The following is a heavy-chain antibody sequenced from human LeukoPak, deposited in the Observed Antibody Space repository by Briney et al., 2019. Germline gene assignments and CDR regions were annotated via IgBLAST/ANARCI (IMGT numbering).Heavy chain of an antibody. V-gene: IGHV1-18*01. J-gene: IGHJ6*02. CDR1: GYIFTSYG. CDR2: ISAYNGNT. D-gene: IGHD6-13*01. Sequence: ASVQVSCKASGYIFTSYGISWVRQAPGQGLEWMGWISAYNGNTNYAQKLQGRVTMTTDTSTSTAYMELRSLRSDDTAVYYCAITMKGQYSSSWTWGSHPIYGMDVWGQGTTVTVSS. CDR3: AITMKGQYSSSWTWGSHPIYGMDV.